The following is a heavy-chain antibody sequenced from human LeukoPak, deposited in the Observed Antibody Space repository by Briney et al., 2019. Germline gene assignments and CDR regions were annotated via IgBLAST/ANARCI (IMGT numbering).Heavy chain of an antibody. J-gene: IGHJ3*02. CDR3: ARDLNSYGSAAFDI. V-gene: IGHV4-39*07. D-gene: IGHD5-18*01. CDR2: IYYSGST. Sequence: SETLSLTCTVSGGSISSSSYYWGWIRQPPGKGLEWIGSIYYSGSTYYNPSLKSRVTISVDTSKNQFSLKLSSVTAADTAVYYCARDLNSYGSAAFDIWGQGTMVTVSS. CDR1: GGSISSSSYY.